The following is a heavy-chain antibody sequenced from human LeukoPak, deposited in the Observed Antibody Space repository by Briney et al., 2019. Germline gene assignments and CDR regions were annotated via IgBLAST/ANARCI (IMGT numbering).Heavy chain of an antibody. CDR3: ARGRGYDPVVFYFDS. D-gene: IGHD2-15*01. CDR2: IFYSGTT. V-gene: IGHV4-39*07. J-gene: IGHJ4*02. Sequence: PSETLSLTCTVSRGSISSRSYFWGWIRQTPGKGLEWVGSIFYSGTTYYNPSLTSRITISEDSSKNQFSLRLHSLTAADTPIYYCARGRGYDPVVFYFDSWGQGTAVIVSS. CDR1: RGSISSRSYF.